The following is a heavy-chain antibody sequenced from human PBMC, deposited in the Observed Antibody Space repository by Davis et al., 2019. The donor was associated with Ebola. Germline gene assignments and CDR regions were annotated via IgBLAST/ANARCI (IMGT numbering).Heavy chain of an antibody. CDR1: GDSVSTAG. Sequence: HSQTLSLTCAISGDSVSTAGWNWIRQSPSRGLEWLGRTYYSSKWYSDYAASVKSRITINPDTSKNQFFLQLNSVTPEDTAIYYCARGWLRNGGFEYWGQGTQVTVSS. J-gene: IGHJ4*02. CDR2: TYYSSKWYS. V-gene: IGHV6-1*01. D-gene: IGHD5-12*01. CDR3: ARGWLRNGGFEY.